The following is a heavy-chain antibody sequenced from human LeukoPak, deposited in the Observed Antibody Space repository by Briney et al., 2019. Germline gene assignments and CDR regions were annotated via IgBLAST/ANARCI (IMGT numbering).Heavy chain of an antibody. J-gene: IGHJ4*02. Sequence: ASVKVSCKASGYTFTSYDINWVRQATGQGLEWMGWMNPNSGNTGYAQKFQGRVTMTRNTSISTAYMELSSLRSEDTAMYYCARGSWELPGFADYWGQGTLVTVSS. CDR1: GYTFTSYD. D-gene: IGHD1-26*01. V-gene: IGHV1-8*01. CDR3: ARGSWELPGFADY. CDR2: MNPNSGNT.